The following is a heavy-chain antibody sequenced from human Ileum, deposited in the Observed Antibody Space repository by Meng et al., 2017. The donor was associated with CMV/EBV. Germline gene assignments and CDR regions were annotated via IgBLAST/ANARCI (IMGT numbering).Heavy chain of an antibody. Sequence: QVQLQQSGPGQVKPPQPLLLTCAISGDSVSSTTVTWNWIRQSPSRGLEWLGRTYYRSKWFNDYALSVRGRITINPDISKNQLSLQLNSVTPEDTAVYYCVRLTGNSWLDYWGRGTLVTVSS. CDR1: GDSVSSTTVT. CDR3: VRLTGNSWLDY. D-gene: IGHD6-13*01. J-gene: IGHJ4*02. V-gene: IGHV6-1*01. CDR2: TYYRSKWFN.